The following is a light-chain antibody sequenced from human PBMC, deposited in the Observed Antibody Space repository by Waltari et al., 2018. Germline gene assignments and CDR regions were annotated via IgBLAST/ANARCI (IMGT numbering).Light chain of an antibody. CDR3: ATRDDSLSAPV. Sequence: QSGLTQAPSAAGTPGQRVSISCSGSSSNIGSHHVNWYHHVPGTAPKLLTYRNDPRRSGVPDRFSASKSGTSASLAISGLRSEDEADYYCATRDDSLSAPVFGGGTKVTVL. J-gene: IGLJ2*01. CDR2: RND. CDR1: SSNIGSHH. V-gene: IGLV1-47*01.